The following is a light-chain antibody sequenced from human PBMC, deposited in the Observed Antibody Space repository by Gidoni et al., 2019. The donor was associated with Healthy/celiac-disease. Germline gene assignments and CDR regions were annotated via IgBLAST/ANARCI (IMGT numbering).Light chain of an antibody. CDR2: DAS. J-gene: IGKJ5*01. V-gene: IGKV3-11*01. CDR3: QQRSNWPLIT. CDR1: QSVSSY. Sequence: ETVLTQSPATLPLSPGERATPSCRASQSVSSYLAWYHQKPGQPPRLLIYDASNRATGIPARFSGSGSGTDFTLTISSLEPEDFAVYYCQQRSNWPLITFGQGTRLEIK.